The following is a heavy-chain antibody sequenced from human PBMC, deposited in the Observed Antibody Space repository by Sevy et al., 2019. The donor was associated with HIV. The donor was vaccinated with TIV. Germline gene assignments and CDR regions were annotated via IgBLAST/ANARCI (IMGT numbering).Heavy chain of an antibody. J-gene: IGHJ6*03. Sequence: GGSLRLSCAASGFTFSSYGMHWVRQAPGKGLEWVAFIRYDGSNKYYADSVKGRFTISRDNSKNTLYLQMNSLRAEDTAVYYCANSGDYYGSGSYQKNYYYYYYMDVWGKGTTVTVSS. V-gene: IGHV3-30*02. CDR1: GFTFSSYG. D-gene: IGHD3-10*01. CDR3: ANSGDYYGSGSYQKNYYYYYYMDV. CDR2: IRYDGSNK.